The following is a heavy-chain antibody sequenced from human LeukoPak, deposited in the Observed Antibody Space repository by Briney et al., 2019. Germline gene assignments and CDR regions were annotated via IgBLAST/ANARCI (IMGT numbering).Heavy chain of an antibody. CDR3: ARVENYDILTGYSDYYYYMDV. CDR2: IYYSGST. Sequence: TSETLSLTCTVSGGSISSYYWSWIRQPPGKGLEWIGYIYYSGSTNYNPSLKSRVTISVDTSKNQFSLKLSSVTAADTAVYYCARVENYDILTGYSDYYYYMDVWGKGTTVTVSS. CDR1: GGSISSYY. D-gene: IGHD3-9*01. J-gene: IGHJ6*03. V-gene: IGHV4-59*01.